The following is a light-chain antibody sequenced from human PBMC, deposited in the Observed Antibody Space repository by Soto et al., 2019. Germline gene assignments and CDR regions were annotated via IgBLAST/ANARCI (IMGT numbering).Light chain of an antibody. CDR1: QSIARSY. V-gene: IGKV3-20*01. CDR3: QQYAYSPIT. J-gene: IGKJ5*01. Sequence: EVVLTQSPGTLSLSLGERATLSCRASQSIARSYLAWYQQKPGQAPRLLIYDASTRATGIPDRFSGSWSGTDFTLTISRLEPEDFAVFYWQQYAYSPITFGQGTRLEI. CDR2: DAS.